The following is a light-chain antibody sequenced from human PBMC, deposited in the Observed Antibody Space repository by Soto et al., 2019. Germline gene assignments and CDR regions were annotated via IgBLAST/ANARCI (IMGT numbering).Light chain of an antibody. CDR2: GAS. J-gene: IGKJ1*01. CDR1: QSVNIN. V-gene: IGKV3-15*01. CDR3: QQYYNWPPGT. Sequence: EIVMTQSPATLSVSPGEGATLSCRASQSVNINLAWYQQKPGQAPRLLIFGASTRATGIPARFSGSGSGTQFTLTISSLQSEDFAVYCCQQYYNWPPGTFGQGTKVEVK.